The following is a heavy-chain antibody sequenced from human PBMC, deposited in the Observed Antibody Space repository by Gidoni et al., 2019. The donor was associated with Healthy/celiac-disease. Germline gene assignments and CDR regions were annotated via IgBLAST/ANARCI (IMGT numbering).Heavy chain of an antibody. CDR3: ARDLEYSSSNWCDP. CDR1: GFTFSGYG. Sequence: QVQLVESGGGVVQPGRSLRLSCAASGFTFSGYGMHRVRQAPGKGLEWVAVRWYDGSNKYYADSVKGRFTISRDNSKNTLYRQMNSLRAEDTAVYYCARDLEYSSSNWCDPWGQGTLVTVSS. J-gene: IGHJ5*02. D-gene: IGHD6-6*01. CDR2: RWYDGSNK. V-gene: IGHV3-33*01.